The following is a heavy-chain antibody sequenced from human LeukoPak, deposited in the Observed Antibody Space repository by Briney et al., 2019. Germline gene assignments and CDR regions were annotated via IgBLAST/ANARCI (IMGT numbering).Heavy chain of an antibody. Sequence: ASVKVSCKASGYTFTSYYMHWVRQAPGQGLEWMGIINPSGGSTSYAQKFQGRVTMTRDTSTSTVYMELSSLRSEDTAVYYCARDNIVVVPAAPGCGMDVWGQGTTVTVSS. CDR2: INPSGGST. D-gene: IGHD2-2*01. V-gene: IGHV1-46*01. J-gene: IGHJ6*02. CDR1: GYTFTSYY. CDR3: ARDNIVVVPAAPGCGMDV.